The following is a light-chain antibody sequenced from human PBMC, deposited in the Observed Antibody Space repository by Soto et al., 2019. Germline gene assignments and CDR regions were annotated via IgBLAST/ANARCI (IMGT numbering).Light chain of an antibody. J-gene: IGKJ1*01. CDR3: QQYHNYPT. CDR2: DAS. CDR1: QSISSW. Sequence: DLQMTQSPSTLSASVADRVIINCRASQSISSWLAWYQQKPGKAPNLLIYDASSSESGVPSRFSGRGSGTEFTLTISSLQPDDFATYYCQQYHNYPTFGQGTKVDIK. V-gene: IGKV1-5*01.